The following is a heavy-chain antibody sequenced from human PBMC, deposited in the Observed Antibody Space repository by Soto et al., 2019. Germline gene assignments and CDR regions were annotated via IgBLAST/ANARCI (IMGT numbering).Heavy chain of an antibody. V-gene: IGHV3-23*01. CDR3: TDVDTGHYYGMDV. Sequence: GGSLRLSCAASGFTLSDYYMSWVRQVPGKGLEWVSAISGSGGSTYYADSVKGRFTISRDNSKNTLYLQMNSLRAEDTAVYYCTDVDTGHYYGMDVWGQGTTVTAP. J-gene: IGHJ6*02. D-gene: IGHD5-18*01. CDR1: GFTLSDYY. CDR2: ISGSGGST.